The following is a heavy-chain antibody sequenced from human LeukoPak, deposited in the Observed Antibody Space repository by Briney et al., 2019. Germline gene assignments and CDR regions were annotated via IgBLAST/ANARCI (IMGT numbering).Heavy chain of an antibody. Sequence: PGGSLRLSCAASGFTFSSYAMHWVRQAPGKGLEWVAVISYDGSNKYYADSVKGRFTISRDNSKNTLYLQMNSLRAEDTAVYYCARGGRRTQTIDYWGQGTLVTVSS. CDR2: ISYDGSNK. CDR3: ARGGRRTQTIDY. J-gene: IGHJ4*02. CDR1: GFTFSSYA. V-gene: IGHV3-30-3*01. D-gene: IGHD1-14*01.